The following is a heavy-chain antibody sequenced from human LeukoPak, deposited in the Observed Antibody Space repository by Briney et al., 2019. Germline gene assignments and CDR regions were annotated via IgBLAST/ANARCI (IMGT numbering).Heavy chain of an antibody. D-gene: IGHD3-10*01. CDR2: IYYSGST. V-gene: IGHV4-59*08. J-gene: IGHJ6*02. Sequence: PSETLPLTCTVSGGSISSYYWSWIRQPPGKGLEWIGYIYYSGSTNYNPSLKSRVTISVDTSKNQFSLKLSSVTAADTAVYYCARGLGYYGSGSKSYGMDVWGQGTTVTVSS. CDR1: GGSISSYY. CDR3: ARGLGYYGSGSKSYGMDV.